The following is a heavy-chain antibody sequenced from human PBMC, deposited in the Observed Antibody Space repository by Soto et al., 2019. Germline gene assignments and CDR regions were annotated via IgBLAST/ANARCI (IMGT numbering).Heavy chain of an antibody. CDR3: VGWGYGSNSLEF. J-gene: IGHJ4*03. D-gene: IGHD4-17*01. V-gene: IGHV1-2*06. CDR2: ITPNSGDT. Sequence: GASVKVSCKTSGYIFTGYFIHWVRQTPGQGLQWMGRITPNSGDTKYGQTFQGRVTFTRDTSTSTAYMELSGLRSDDTALYYCVGWGYGSNSLEFWGQGTLVTAPQ. CDR1: GYIFTGYF.